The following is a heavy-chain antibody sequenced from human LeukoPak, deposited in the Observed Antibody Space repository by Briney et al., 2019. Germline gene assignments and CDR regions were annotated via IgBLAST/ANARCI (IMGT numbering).Heavy chain of an antibody. CDR2: ISHDGSNN. J-gene: IGHJ4*02. D-gene: IGHD2-15*01. Sequence: PGRSLRLSCAASGFTFSNYGMHWVRQAPGKGLEWMVVISHDGSNNNYADSVKGRFTISRDNSKNTLYLQMNSLRPEDTAVYYCAKVRVGTAHFDYWGQGTLVTVSS. CDR3: AKVRVGTAHFDY. CDR1: GFTFSNYG. V-gene: IGHV3-30*18.